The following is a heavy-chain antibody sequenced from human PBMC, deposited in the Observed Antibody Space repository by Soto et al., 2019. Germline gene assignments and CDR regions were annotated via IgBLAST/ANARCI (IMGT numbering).Heavy chain of an antibody. CDR1: GGSISSSSYY. D-gene: IGHD2-2*01. Sequence: SSETLSLTCTVSGGSISSSSYYWGWIRPPPGQGWVWIGSIYYSGNTYDNPSLKSRVTISVDTSKNQFALKLSSVTAADTAVYYCARHRRYCSSTSCPIRWFDPWGQGTLVTVSS. V-gene: IGHV4-39*01. J-gene: IGHJ5*02. CDR2: IYYSGNT. CDR3: ARHRRYCSSTSCPIRWFDP.